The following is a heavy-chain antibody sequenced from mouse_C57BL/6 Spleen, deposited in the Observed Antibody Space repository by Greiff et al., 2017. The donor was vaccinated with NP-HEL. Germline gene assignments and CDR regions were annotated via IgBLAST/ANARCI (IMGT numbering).Heavy chain of an antibody. J-gene: IGHJ2*01. CDR3: ARRGDYDPFDY. CDR2: ISGGGGNT. Sequence: EVQGVESGGGLVKPGGSLKLSCAASGFTFSSYTMSWVRQTPEKRLEWVATISGGGGNTYYPDSVKGRFTISRDNAKNTLYLQMSSLRSEDTALYYCARRGDYDPFDYWGQGTTLTVSS. CDR1: GFTFSSYT. D-gene: IGHD2-4*01. V-gene: IGHV5-9*01.